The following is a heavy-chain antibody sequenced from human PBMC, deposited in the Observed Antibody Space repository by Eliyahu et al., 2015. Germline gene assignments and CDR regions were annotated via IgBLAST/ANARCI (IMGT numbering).Heavy chain of an antibody. CDR1: AGSISXHX. Sequence: QVQLQESGPGVVKSSETLSLTCSVSAGSISXHXWSWIRQPAGKGLEWIGRVYSSGNTNSNPSLKSRVRMSVDTAKNQFSLTLIAVSAADTAVYYCARESFGVQRSNWYFDVWGRGTPVTVSS. CDR3: ARESFGVQRSNWYFDV. J-gene: IGHJ2*01. V-gene: IGHV4-4*07. CDR2: VYSSGNT. D-gene: IGHD3-3*01.